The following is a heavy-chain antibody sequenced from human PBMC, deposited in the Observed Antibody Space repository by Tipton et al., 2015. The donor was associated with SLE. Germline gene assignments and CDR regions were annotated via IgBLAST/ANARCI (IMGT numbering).Heavy chain of an antibody. CDR3: ARVMVYAQRPDAFDI. CDR2: IYSGGST. J-gene: IGHJ3*02. CDR1: GSTVSSNY. D-gene: IGHD2-8*01. Sequence: SLRLSCAASGSTVSSNYMSWVRQAPGKGLEWVSVIYSGGSTYYADSVKGRFTISRHNSKNTLYLQMNSLRAEDTAVYYCARVMVYAQRPDAFDIWGQGTMVTVSS. V-gene: IGHV3-53*04.